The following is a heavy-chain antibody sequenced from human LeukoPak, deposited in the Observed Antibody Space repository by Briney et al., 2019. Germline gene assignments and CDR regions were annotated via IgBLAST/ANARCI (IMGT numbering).Heavy chain of an antibody. CDR1: GGSFSGYY. CDR2: INHSGST. CDR3: ARQSSDILTGYYRGPYYYYGMDV. V-gene: IGHV4-34*01. J-gene: IGHJ6*02. Sequence: HPSETLSLTCAVYGGSFSGYYWSWIRQPPGKGLEWIGEINHSGSTNYNPSLKSRVTISVDTSKNQFSLKLSSATAADTAVYYCARQSSDILTGYYRGPYYYYGMDVWGQGTTVTVSS. D-gene: IGHD3-9*01.